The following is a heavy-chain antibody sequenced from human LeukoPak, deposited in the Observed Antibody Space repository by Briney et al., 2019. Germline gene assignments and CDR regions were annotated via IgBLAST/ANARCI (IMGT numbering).Heavy chain of an antibody. CDR1: GFTFSTYD. CDR2: IKQDGSEK. D-gene: IGHD1-26*01. Sequence: GGSLRLSCAAFGFTFSTYDMNWVRQAPGKGLEWVANIKQDGSEKYYVDSVKGRFTISRDNAKNSLYLQMNSLRAEDTALYHCARVVGASFESWFDPWGQGTLVTVSS. V-gene: IGHV3-7*03. J-gene: IGHJ5*02. CDR3: ARVVGASFESWFDP.